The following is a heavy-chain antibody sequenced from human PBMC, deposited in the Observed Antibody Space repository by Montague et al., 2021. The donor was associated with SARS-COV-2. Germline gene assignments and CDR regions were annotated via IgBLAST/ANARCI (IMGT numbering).Heavy chain of an antibody. Sequence: SETLSLTCAVYGGSFSGYYWSWIRQPPGKGLEWIGEINHSGSTNSNPSLKSRVTISVDTSKNQFSLKLSSVTAADTAVYYCAVNYGSGSYSTYYYGMDVWGQGTTVTVSS. CDR3: AVNYGSGSYSTYYYGMDV. D-gene: IGHD3-10*01. CDR2: INHSGST. J-gene: IGHJ6*02. V-gene: IGHV4-34*01. CDR1: GGSFSGYY.